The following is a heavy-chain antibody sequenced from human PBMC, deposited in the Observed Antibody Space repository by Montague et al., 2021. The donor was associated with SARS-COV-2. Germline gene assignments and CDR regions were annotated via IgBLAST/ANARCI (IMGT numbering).Heavy chain of an antibody. CDR2: IYSSGST. Sequence: TLSLTCSVSGGSINTGGYYWNWIRQPPGKGLEWIGRIYSSGSTNSRPSLKSRVTISLDTSKNQFSLWLSSVTAADTAVYYCVRVPGYTSFTRWYFDLWGPGTLVTVSS. CDR3: VRVPGYTSFTRWYFDL. V-gene: IGHV4-61*02. J-gene: IGHJ2*01. D-gene: IGHD5-18*01. CDR1: GGSINTGGYY.